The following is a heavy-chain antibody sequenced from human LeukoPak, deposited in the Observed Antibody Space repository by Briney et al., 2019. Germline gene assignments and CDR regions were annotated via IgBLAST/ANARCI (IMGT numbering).Heavy chain of an antibody. J-gene: IGHJ4*02. Sequence: GGSLRLSCAASGLTFSSYGMHWVRQAPGKGLEWAAVISYDGSNIYYADSVKGRFTISRDNSKNTLYLQMNSLRAEDTAVYSCASSLWFGELLFDIDYWGQGTLVTVSS. CDR1: GLTFSSYG. V-gene: IGHV3-30*03. CDR3: ASSLWFGELLFDIDY. D-gene: IGHD3-10*01. CDR2: ISYDGSNI.